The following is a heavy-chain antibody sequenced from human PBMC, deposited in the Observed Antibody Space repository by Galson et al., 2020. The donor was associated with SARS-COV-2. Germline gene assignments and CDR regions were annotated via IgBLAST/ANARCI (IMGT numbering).Heavy chain of an antibody. V-gene: IGHV4-39*07. J-gene: IGHJ6*02. CDR2: IFNSATT. CDR3: ARERVQLSTAVDRYHYGMDV. D-gene: IGHD4-4*01. CDR1: GGSLRSGTYN. Sequence: SETLSLTCTVSGGSLRSGTYNWAWIRQPPGQGLEWVGSIFNSATTSYNPSLKSRVTISLDTSKNEFSLKVTSLTAADTAVYYCARERVQLSTAVDRYHYGMDVWGQGTTVTISS.